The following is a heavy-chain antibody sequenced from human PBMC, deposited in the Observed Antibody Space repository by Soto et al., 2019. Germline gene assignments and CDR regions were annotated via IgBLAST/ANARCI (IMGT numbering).Heavy chain of an antibody. Sequence: VASVKVSCKASGYTFTSYAMHWVRQAPGQRLEWMGWINAGNGNTKYSQKFQGRVTITRDTSASTAYMELSSLRSEDTAVYYCARDSSGAGGWFDPWGQGTLVTVSS. CDR3: ARDSSGAGGWFDP. CDR1: GYTFTSYA. D-gene: IGHD3-10*01. CDR2: INAGNGNT. V-gene: IGHV1-3*01. J-gene: IGHJ5*02.